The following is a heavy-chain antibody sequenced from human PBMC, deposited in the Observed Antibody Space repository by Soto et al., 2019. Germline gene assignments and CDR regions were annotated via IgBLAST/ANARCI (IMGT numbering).Heavy chain of an antibody. V-gene: IGHV3-21*01. Sequence: GWALRLSCADSGFTFSSYSIHWVRQAPGRGLEWVSAITRNSDIYYADSVKGRFTVSRDNAKNSVSLQMDSLRAEDTAVYYCAREENAWPLAYGLDAWGQGPTVPVSS. J-gene: IGHJ6*02. CDR2: ITRNSDI. D-gene: IGHD2-2*01. CDR3: AREENAWPLAYGLDA. CDR1: GFTFSSYS.